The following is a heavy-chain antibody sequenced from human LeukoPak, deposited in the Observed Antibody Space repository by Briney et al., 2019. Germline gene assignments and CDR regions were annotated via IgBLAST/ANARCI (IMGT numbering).Heavy chain of an antibody. CDR1: GFTFSSYS. CDR2: ISSSSSYI. Sequence: GGSLRLSCAASGFTFSSYSMNWVRQAPGKGLEWVSSISSSSSYIYYADSVKGRFTISRDNAKNSLYLQTNSLRAEDTAVYYCARGAAASGYYFDYWGQGTLVTVSS. J-gene: IGHJ4*02. V-gene: IGHV3-21*01. D-gene: IGHD3-3*01. CDR3: ARGAAASGYYFDY.